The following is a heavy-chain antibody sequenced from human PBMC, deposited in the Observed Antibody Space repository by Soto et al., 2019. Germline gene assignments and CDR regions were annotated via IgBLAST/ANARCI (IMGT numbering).Heavy chain of an antibody. J-gene: IGHJ6*02. CDR2: ISAYNGNT. CDR1: GYTFTSYG. Sequence: ASVKVSCKASGYTFTSYGISWVRQAPGQGLEWMGWISAYNGNTNYAQKLQGRVTMTTDTSTSTAYMELMSLRSDDTAVYYCARDLLYYYDSSGYYYPSLYYGMDVWGQGTTVTVSS. V-gene: IGHV1-18*01. CDR3: ARDLLYYYDSSGYYYPSLYYGMDV. D-gene: IGHD3-22*01.